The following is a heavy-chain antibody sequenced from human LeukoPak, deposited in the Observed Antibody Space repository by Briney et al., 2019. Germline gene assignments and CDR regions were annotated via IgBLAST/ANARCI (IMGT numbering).Heavy chain of an antibody. J-gene: IGHJ4*02. CDR1: GFTFSSYA. D-gene: IGHD7-27*01. Sequence: GGSLRLSCAASGFTFSSYAMSWVRQAPGKGLEWVSTITTSDGNTYYADSVKGRFTVSRDNSKNTLFLQMNSLRAEDTAVYYCAKDGGLWVSAHWGDSWGRGTLVTVSS. CDR3: AKDGGLWVSAHWGDS. V-gene: IGHV3-23*01. CDR2: ITTSDGNT.